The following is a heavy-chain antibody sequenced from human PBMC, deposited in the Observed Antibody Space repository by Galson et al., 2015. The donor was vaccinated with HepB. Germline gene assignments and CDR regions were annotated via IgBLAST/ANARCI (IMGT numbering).Heavy chain of an antibody. CDR2: IVVGSGNT. V-gene: IGHV1-58*02. D-gene: IGHD6-13*01. Sequence: SVKVSCKASGFTFTSSAMQWVRQARGQRLEWIGWIVVGSGNTNYAQKFQERVTITRDMSTSTAYMELSSLRSEDTAVYYCAAEPFSGYSSSWYAGKKHEKIEYGMDVWGQGTTVTVSS. CDR1: GFTFTSSA. CDR3: AAEPFSGYSSSWYAGKKHEKIEYGMDV. J-gene: IGHJ6*02.